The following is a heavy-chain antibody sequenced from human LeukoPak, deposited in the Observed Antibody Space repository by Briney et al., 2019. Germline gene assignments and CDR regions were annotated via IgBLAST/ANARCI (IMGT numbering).Heavy chain of an antibody. V-gene: IGHV4-39*01. Sequence: PSETLSLTCIVSGGSISSSGYYWDWIRQPPGKGLAWIGNFYYTGSTYYNPSLKSRITISVDTSKNQFSLKLRSVTAADTAVYYCARHSRSGYGDYESAFDIWGQGTMVTVSS. CDR1: GGSISSSGYY. CDR2: FYYTGST. D-gene: IGHD5-12*01. J-gene: IGHJ3*02. CDR3: ARHSRSGYGDYESAFDI.